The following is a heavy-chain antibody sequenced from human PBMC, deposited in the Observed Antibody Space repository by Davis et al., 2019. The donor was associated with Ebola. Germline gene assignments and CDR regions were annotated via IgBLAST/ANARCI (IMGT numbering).Heavy chain of an antibody. V-gene: IGHV3-11*04. CDR1: GFTFSDYY. J-gene: IGHJ4*02. CDR3: GGYY. Sequence: GESLKIPCAASGFTFSDYYMTWLRQAPGKGLDCVSYISGSGRTIYYADSVKGRFTISRDNAKNTLYLQMNSLRAEDTAVYYCGGYYWGQGTLVTVSS. CDR2: ISGSGRTI. D-gene: IGHD3-16*01.